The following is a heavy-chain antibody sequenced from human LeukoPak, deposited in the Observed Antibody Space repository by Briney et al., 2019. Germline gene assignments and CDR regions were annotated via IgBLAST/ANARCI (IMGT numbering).Heavy chain of an antibody. CDR1: GGTFSSYA. CDR3: ARDQEAVARFDP. CDR2: IIPILGIA. V-gene: IGHV1-69*04. Sequence: ASVKVSCKASGGTFSSYAISWVRQAPGQGLEWMGRIIPILGIANYAQKFQGRVTITADKSTSTAYMELSSLRSDDTAVYYCARDQEAVARFDPWGQGTLVTVSS. D-gene: IGHD6-19*01. J-gene: IGHJ5*02.